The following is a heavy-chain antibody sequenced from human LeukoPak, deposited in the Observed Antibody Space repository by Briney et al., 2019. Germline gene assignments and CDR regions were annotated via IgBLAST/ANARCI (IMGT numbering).Heavy chain of an antibody. D-gene: IGHD2-2*01. CDR3: ARDASRGYQLLLGWFDP. Sequence: SVKVSCKASGGTFSSYTISWVRQAPGQGLEWMGRIIPILGIANYAQKFQGRVTITADKSTSTAYMELSSLRSEDTAVYYCARDASRGYQLLLGWFDPWGQGTLVTVSS. CDR2: IIPILGIA. J-gene: IGHJ5*02. CDR1: GGTFSSYT. V-gene: IGHV1-69*04.